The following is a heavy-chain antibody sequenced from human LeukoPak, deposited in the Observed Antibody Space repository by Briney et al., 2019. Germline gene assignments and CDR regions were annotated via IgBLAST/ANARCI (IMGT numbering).Heavy chain of an antibody. D-gene: IGHD1-26*01. Sequence: SVKVSCKASGGTFSSYAISWVRQAPGQGLEWMGGIIPIFDIANYAQKFQGRVTITADESTSTAYMELSSLRSEDTAVYYCARDAGYSDYYYYMDVWGKGTTVAVSS. CDR1: GGTFSSYA. V-gene: IGHV1-69*13. CDR3: ARDAGYSDYYYYMDV. J-gene: IGHJ6*03. CDR2: IIPIFDIA.